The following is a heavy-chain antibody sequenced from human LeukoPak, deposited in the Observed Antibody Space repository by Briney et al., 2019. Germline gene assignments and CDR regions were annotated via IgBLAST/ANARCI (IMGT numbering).Heavy chain of an antibody. V-gene: IGHV3-30*04. J-gene: IGHJ4*02. CDR1: GFTFSSYA. CDR3: ARDYRRGYYFDY. CDR2: ISYDGSNK. Sequence: PGGSLRLTCAASGFTFSSYAMHWVRQAPGKGLEWVAVISYDGSNKYYADSVKGRFTISRDNSKNTLYLQMNSLRAEDTAVYYCARDYRRGYYFDYWGQGTLVTVSS. D-gene: IGHD1-26*01.